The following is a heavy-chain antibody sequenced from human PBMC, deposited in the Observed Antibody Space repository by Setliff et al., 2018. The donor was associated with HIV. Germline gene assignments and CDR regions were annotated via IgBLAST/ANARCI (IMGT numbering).Heavy chain of an antibody. Sequence: GGSLRLSCAASGFTFNNYGMHWVRQAPGKGLEWVAVIWDDGSKKSYVDSVKGRFTISRDNSKNTLYLQMNSLRAEDTAVYYCARDLLRTNAVYGVVSNRFDPWGQGTLVTVSS. D-gene: IGHD2-8*01. J-gene: IGHJ5*02. CDR1: GFTFNNYG. V-gene: IGHV3-33*01. CDR3: ARDLLRTNAVYGVVSNRFDP. CDR2: IWDDGSKK.